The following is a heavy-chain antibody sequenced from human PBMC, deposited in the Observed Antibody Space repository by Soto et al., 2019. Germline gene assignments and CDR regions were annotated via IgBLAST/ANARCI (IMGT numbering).Heavy chain of an antibody. J-gene: IGHJ5*02. CDR3: ARHSGPKTEENWFDP. Sequence: ASVKVSCKASGYTFFSYDISWVRQAPGQGLEWMGWISGYTGHTISAQKFQGRVTLTTDTSTNTAYIELRNLTSDDVAVYYCARHSGPKTEENWFDPWGQGTLVTVSS. CDR2: ISGYTGHT. CDR1: GYTFFSYD. D-gene: IGHD6-25*01. V-gene: IGHV1-18*03.